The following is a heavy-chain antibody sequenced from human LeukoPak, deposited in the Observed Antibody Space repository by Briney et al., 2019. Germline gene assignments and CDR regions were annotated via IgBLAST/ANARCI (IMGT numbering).Heavy chain of an antibody. CDR3: ARLSGYLYYFDY. V-gene: IGHV4-59*12. Sequence: SETLSLTCTVSGGSISSYYWSWIRQPPGRGLEWIGHIYYSGSTNYNPSLKSRVTISVDTSKNQFSLKLSSVTAADTAVYYCARLSGYLYYFDYWGQGTLVTVSS. D-gene: IGHD3-22*01. J-gene: IGHJ4*02. CDR1: GGSISSYY. CDR2: IYYSGST.